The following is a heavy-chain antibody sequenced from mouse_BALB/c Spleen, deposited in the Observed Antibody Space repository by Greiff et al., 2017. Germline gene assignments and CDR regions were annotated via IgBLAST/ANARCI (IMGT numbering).Heavy chain of an antibody. D-gene: IGHD1-1*01. CDR1: GYTFTSYD. CDR2: IYPGDGST. Sequence: SGPELVKPGALVKISCKASGYTFTSYDINWVKQRPGQGLEWIGWIYPGDGSTKYNEKFKGKATLTADKSSSTAYMQLSSLTSENSAVYFCARDGSSYGDAMDYWGQGTSVTVSS. J-gene: IGHJ4*01. CDR3: ARDGSSYGDAMDY. V-gene: IGHV1S33*01.